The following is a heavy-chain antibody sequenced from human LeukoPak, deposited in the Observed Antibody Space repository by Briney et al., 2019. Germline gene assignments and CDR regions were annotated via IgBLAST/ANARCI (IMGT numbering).Heavy chain of an antibody. CDR3: ARGSEYGSGSYYIVSHAFDI. V-gene: IGHV1-18*01. CDR1: GYTFTSYG. CDR2: ISAYNGNT. Sequence: ASVKVSCKASGYTFTSYGISWVRQAPGQGLEWMGWISAYNGNTNYAQKLQGRVTMTTDTSTSTAYMELRSLRSDDTAVYYCARGSEYGSGSYYIVSHAFDIWGQGTMVTVSS. J-gene: IGHJ3*02. D-gene: IGHD3-10*01.